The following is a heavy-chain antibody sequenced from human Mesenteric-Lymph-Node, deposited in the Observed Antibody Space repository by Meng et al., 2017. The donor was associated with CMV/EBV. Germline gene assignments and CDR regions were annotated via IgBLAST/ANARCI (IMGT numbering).Heavy chain of an antibody. CDR2: VNGDGSST. V-gene: IGHV3-74*01. D-gene: IGHD6-13*01. Sequence: GGSLRLSCAASGLSFSTYWMHWVRQVPAKGLVWVSRVNGDGSSTNYADSVKGRFSISRDNAKNTLYLQMNSLRAEDTAVYYCARVPIAAAGYDDFWVQGTLVTVSS. CDR1: GLSFSTYW. CDR3: ARVPIAAAGYDDF. J-gene: IGHJ4*02.